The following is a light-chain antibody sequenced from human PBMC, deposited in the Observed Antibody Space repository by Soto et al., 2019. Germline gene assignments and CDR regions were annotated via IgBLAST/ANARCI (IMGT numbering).Light chain of an antibody. CDR3: SSYTSSGTHV. Sequence: QSVLTQPPSVSGSPGQSITISCTGTNSDVGGYNYVSWYQQHPDKAPKLMIFDVSNRPSRVSSHFSGSKSGNTAFLTISGLQSEDEADYYCSSYTSSGTHVFGTGTKVTVL. J-gene: IGLJ1*01. CDR2: DVS. V-gene: IGLV2-14*03. CDR1: NSDVGGYNY.